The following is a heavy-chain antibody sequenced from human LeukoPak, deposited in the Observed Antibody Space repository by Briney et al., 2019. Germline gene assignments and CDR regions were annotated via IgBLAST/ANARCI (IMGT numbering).Heavy chain of an antibody. CDR2: INHSGST. V-gene: IGHV4-34*01. J-gene: IGHJ4*02. CDR1: GGSFSGYY. CDR3: ARGNDSSGYGD. D-gene: IGHD3-22*01. Sequence: SETLSLICAVYGGSFSGYYWSWIRQPPGKGLEWIGEINHSGSTNYNPSLKSRVTISVDTSKNQFSLKLSSVTAADTAVYYCARGNDSSGYGDWGQGTLVTVSS.